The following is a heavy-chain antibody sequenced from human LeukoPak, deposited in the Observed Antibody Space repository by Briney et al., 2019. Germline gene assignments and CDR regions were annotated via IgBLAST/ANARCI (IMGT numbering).Heavy chain of an antibody. Sequence: GGSLRLSCAASGFTFSSYAMSWVRQAPGKGLEWVSAISGSGGSTYYADSVKGRFTISRDNSKNTLYLQMNSLRAEDTAVYYCAADIAVAGSADAFDIWGQGTMDTVSS. CDR1: GFTFSSYA. J-gene: IGHJ3*02. CDR3: AADIAVAGSADAFDI. D-gene: IGHD6-19*01. CDR2: ISGSGGST. V-gene: IGHV3-23*01.